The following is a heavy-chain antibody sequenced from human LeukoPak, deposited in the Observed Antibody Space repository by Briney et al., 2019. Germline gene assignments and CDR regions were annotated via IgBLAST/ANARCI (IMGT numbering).Heavy chain of an antibody. CDR3: ARGHYDFWSGYQRSAFDI. CDR1: GFTFSSYA. J-gene: IGHJ3*02. CDR2: ISHDGSNK. Sequence: GGSLRLSCAASGFTFSSYAMHWVRQAPGKGLEWVAVISHDGSNKYYADSVKGRFTISRDNSKNTLYLQMNSLRAEDTAVYYCARGHYDFWSGYQRSAFDIRGQGTMVTVSS. D-gene: IGHD3-3*01. V-gene: IGHV3-30-3*01.